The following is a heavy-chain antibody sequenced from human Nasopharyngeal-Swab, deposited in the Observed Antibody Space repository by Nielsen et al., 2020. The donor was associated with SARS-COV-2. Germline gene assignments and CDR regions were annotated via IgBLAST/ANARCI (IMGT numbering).Heavy chain of an antibody. Sequence: SATLSLTCDVYGGSSSGYTWSWIRQPPGKGLEWIGEINHSGSLNYNPSLKSRVTISVDMSKRQFSLKLSSVTAADTAVYYCARGGYNDFWSGYRNHNWFYMDVWGKGTTVTVSS. D-gene: IGHD3-3*01. CDR2: INHSGSL. V-gene: IGHV4-34*01. CDR3: ARGGYNDFWSGYRNHNWFYMDV. J-gene: IGHJ6*03. CDR1: GGSSSGYT.